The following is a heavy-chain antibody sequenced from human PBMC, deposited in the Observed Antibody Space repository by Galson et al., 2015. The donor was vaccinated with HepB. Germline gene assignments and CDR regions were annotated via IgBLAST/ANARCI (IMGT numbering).Heavy chain of an antibody. J-gene: IGHJ4*02. CDR1: GFTFSSYW. D-gene: IGHD3-9*01. CDR3: ARAYEDILTGPYFDY. CDR2: IKQDGSEK. Sequence: SLRLSCAASGFTFSSYWMSWVRQAPGKGLEWVANIKQDGSEKYYVDSVKGRFTISRDNAKNSLYLQMNSLRAEDTAVYYCARAYEDILTGPYFDYWGQGTLVTVSS. V-gene: IGHV3-7*04.